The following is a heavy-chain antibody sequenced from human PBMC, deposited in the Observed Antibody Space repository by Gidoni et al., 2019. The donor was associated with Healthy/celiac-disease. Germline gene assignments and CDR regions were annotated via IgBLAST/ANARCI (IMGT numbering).Heavy chain of an antibody. Sequence: EVQLVESGGGVVQPGGSLRLSCAASGFPFSSYWMSWVRQAPGKGLAWVANIKQDGSEKYYVDSVKGRFTISRDNAKNSLYLQMNSLRAEDTAVYYCAREGHSSSSGFDYWGQGTLVTVSS. CDR2: IKQDGSEK. V-gene: IGHV3-7*05. J-gene: IGHJ4*02. CDR1: GFPFSSYW. CDR3: AREGHSSSSGFDY. D-gene: IGHD6-6*01.